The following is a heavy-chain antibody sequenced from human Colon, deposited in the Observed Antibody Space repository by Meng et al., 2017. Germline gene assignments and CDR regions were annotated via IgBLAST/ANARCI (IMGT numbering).Heavy chain of an antibody. CDR3: ATIRGFLYGYSDD. V-gene: IGHV1-8*02. Sequence: QGRLCQAGGEVKKPGASVKVPCKASGYTFTAYDISWVRQATGQGPEWLGWVTPKSGSTVYAPKFQGRVTMTRNTSISTAYLELTNLRSEDTAMYYCATIRGFLYGYSDDWGQGTLVTVSS. CDR2: VTPKSGST. D-gene: IGHD3-10*01. J-gene: IGHJ4*02. CDR1: GYTFTAYD.